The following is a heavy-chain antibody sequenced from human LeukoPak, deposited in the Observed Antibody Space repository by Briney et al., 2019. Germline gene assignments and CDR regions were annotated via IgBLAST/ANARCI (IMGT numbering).Heavy chain of an antibody. D-gene: IGHD6-13*01. V-gene: IGHV3-49*04. CDR3: TSSSWYTWSNFDY. Sequence: GGSLRLSCTASGCTFGDYAMSWVRQAQGRGMGWVGFIRSKAYGGTTEYAASVKGRFTISRDDSKSIAYLQMNSLKTEDTAVYYCTSSSWYTWSNFDYWGQGTLVTVSS. J-gene: IGHJ4*02. CDR1: GCTFGDYA. CDR2: IRSKAYGGTT.